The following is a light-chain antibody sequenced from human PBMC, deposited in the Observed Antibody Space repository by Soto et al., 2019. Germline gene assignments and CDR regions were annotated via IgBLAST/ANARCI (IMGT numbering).Light chain of an antibody. Sequence: NFMLTQPHSVSESPGKTVTISCTSSSGRITSKYVHWYQQRPGSPPTTVIYEDNRRPSGVPDRYSGSVDSASNSASLTISGLQTQDEADYYCQSYDTNNWVFGGGTKLTVL. CDR1: SGRITSKY. CDR3: QSYDTNNWV. V-gene: IGLV6-57*01. CDR2: EDN. J-gene: IGLJ3*02.